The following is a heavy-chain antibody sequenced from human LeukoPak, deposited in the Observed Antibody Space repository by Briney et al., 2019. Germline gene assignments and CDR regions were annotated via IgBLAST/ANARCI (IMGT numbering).Heavy chain of an antibody. Sequence: SGTLSLTCVVSGGSITNNWWSWVRQPPGKGLEWIGEVYHSGSTTYNPSFKRRVSISVDTSKNQFSLKLSSVTAADTAVYYCARESSSGWATLHWGQGTLVTVSS. CDR1: GGSITNNW. V-gene: IGHV4-4*02. CDR2: VYHSGST. J-gene: IGHJ1*01. CDR3: ARESSSGWATLH. D-gene: IGHD6-19*01.